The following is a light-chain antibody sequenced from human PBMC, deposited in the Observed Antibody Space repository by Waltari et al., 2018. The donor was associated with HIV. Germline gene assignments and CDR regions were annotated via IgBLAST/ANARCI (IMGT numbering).Light chain of an antibody. CDR1: QSLLHSNGYNY. J-gene: IGKJ1*01. CDR2: LGS. V-gene: IGKV2-28*01. CDR3: MQALQTPWT. Sequence: DIVMTQSPLSLPVTPGEPASISCRSSQSLLHSNGYNYLDWYLQKPGQSPQLLIYLGSNRASGVPDGFSGSGSGTDFTLKISRVEAEDIGVYYCMQALQTPWTFGQGTKVEIK.